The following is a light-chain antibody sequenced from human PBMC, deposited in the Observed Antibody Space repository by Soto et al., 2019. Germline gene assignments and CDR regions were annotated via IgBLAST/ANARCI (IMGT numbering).Light chain of an antibody. Sequence: DIQMTQSPSSLSAAVGDTVTVTCRASQTIANYLIWYQHKPGKAPKLLVFAASNLHSGVPSRFSGSGSGTDFTLTISSLQPEDFATYTCQQSYIIPYTLGQGTKLEIK. J-gene: IGKJ2*01. CDR2: AAS. CDR1: QTIANY. CDR3: QQSYIIPYT. V-gene: IGKV1-39*01.